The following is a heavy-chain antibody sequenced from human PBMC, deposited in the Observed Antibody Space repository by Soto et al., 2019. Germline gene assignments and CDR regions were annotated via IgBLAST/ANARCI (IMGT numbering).Heavy chain of an antibody. J-gene: IGHJ6*02. Sequence: PGGSLRLSCAASGFTFSSYSMNWVRQAPGKGLEWVSSISSSSSYIYYADSVKGRFTISRDNAKNSLYLQMNSLRAEDTAVYYCARDRDIVVVVAANYYGMDVWGQGTTVTVSS. D-gene: IGHD2-15*01. V-gene: IGHV3-21*01. CDR2: ISSSSSYI. CDR1: GFTFSSYS. CDR3: ARDRDIVVVVAANYYGMDV.